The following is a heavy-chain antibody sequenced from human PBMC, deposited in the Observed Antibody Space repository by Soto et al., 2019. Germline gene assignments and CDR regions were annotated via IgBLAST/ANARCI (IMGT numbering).Heavy chain of an antibody. CDR1: GGSVNIGTYY. Sequence: SETLSLTCTVPGGSVNIGTYYWSWIRQPPGKGLEWIGFIHYSGSTYYNPSLKSRVTISVDTSKNQFSLKLSSVTAADTAVYYCARGPPGYYDFWSGPQTFDYWGQGTLVTVSS. CDR2: IHYSGST. V-gene: IGHV4-31*03. J-gene: IGHJ4*02. D-gene: IGHD3-3*01. CDR3: ARGPPGYYDFWSGPQTFDY.